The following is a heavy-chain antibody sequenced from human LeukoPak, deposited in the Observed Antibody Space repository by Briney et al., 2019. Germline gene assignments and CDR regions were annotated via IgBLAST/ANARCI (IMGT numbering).Heavy chain of an antibody. CDR3: ARDLHCGGDCYPLTY. J-gene: IGHJ4*02. V-gene: IGHV3-48*01. CDR1: GFTFSSCR. D-gene: IGHD2-21*01. Sequence: PGGSLRLSCAASGFTFSSCRMNWVRQAPGKGLEWVSYISINNSTKYYADSVKGRFTISRDNAKNSLYLQMTSLRAEDTAVYYCARDLHCGGDCYPLTYWGQGTMVTVSS. CDR2: ISINNSTK.